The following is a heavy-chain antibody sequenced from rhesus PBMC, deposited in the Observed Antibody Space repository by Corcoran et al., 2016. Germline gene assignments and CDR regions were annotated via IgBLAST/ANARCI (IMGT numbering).Heavy chain of an antibody. CDR1: GCTFSSYG. J-gene: IGHJ4*01. CDR2: INSGAGST. D-gene: IGHD3-16*01. V-gene: IGHV3S5*01. CDR3: AKVRGDYYSGSYFNYFDY. Sequence: EEQLVETGGGLVKPGGSLKLSCEASGCTFSSYGKSWVSQAPGKGIGWVSAINSGAGSTYYADSVKRRFTISRDNSKNTLSRPMNSLRAEDTAVYYCAKVRGDYYSGSYFNYFDYWGQGVLVTVSS.